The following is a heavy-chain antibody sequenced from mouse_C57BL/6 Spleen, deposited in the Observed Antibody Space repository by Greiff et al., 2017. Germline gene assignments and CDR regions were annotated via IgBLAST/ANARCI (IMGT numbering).Heavy chain of an antibody. CDR3: AREGSHSGSSPYWYFDV. D-gene: IGHD1-1*01. CDR2: INPRTGGT. CDR1: GYSFTGYY. Sequence: VHVKQSGPELVKPGASVKISCKASGYSFTGYYMNWVTQSPEKSLEWIGEINPRTGGTTYNQKFKAKATLTVDKSSSTAYMQLKSLTSADSAVYYCAREGSHSGSSPYWYFDVWGTGTTVTVSS. V-gene: IGHV1-42*01. J-gene: IGHJ1*03.